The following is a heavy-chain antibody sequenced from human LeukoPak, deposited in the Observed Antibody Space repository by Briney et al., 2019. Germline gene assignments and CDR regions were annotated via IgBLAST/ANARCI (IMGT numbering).Heavy chain of an antibody. CDR3: AGTYCGGDCHPLYYYYMDV. CDR1: GYTFTGYY. D-gene: IGHD2-21*01. Sequence: GASVKVSCKASGYTFTGYYMRWVRQAPGQGLEWMGWINPNSGGTNYAQKFQGRVTMTRDTSISTAYMELSRLRSDDTAVYYCAGTYCGGDCHPLYYYYMDVWGKGTTVTVSS. V-gene: IGHV1-2*02. J-gene: IGHJ6*03. CDR2: INPNSGGT.